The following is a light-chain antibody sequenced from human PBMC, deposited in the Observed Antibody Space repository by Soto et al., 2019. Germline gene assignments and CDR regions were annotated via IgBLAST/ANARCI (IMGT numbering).Light chain of an antibody. CDR3: QQYGGTPPAT. CDR2: GVS. V-gene: IGKV3-20*01. J-gene: IGKJ4*01. CDR1: QSASSSD. Sequence: EIVLTRSPGTLSLSPWEIATLSCEASQSASSSDLAWYQQRPGQAPRLLIYGVSSRATGTPDRFSGSGSGTDFTLSISRLEPEDFAVYYCQQYGGTPPATFGGGTKVDIK.